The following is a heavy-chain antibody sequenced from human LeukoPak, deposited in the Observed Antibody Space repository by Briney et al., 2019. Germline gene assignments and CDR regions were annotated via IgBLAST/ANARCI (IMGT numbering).Heavy chain of an antibody. D-gene: IGHD3-3*01. J-gene: IGHJ6*03. Sequence: KPSETLSLTCTVSGGSISSYYWSWIRQPAGKGLEWIGRIYTSGSTNYNPSLKSRVTMSVDTSKNQFSLKLSSVTAADTAVYYCARGPLSLRFLEWSYPRDYMDVWGKGTTVTVSS. V-gene: IGHV4-4*07. CDR3: ARGPLSLRFLEWSYPRDYMDV. CDR1: GGSISSYY. CDR2: IYTSGST.